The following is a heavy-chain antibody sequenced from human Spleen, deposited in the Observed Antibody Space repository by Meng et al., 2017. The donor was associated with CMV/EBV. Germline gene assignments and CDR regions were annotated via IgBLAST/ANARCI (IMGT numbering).Heavy chain of an antibody. V-gene: IGHV3-9*01. D-gene: IGHD2-2*01. CDR1: GFTFDDYA. Sequence: SLKISCAASGFTFDDYAMHWVRQAPGKGLEWVSGISWNSGSIGYADSVKGRFTISRDNAKNTLYLQMNSLRAEDTAVYYCARDLGYCSSTSCRESWFDPWGQGTLVTVSS. J-gene: IGHJ5*02. CDR2: ISWNSGSI. CDR3: ARDLGYCSSTSCRESWFDP.